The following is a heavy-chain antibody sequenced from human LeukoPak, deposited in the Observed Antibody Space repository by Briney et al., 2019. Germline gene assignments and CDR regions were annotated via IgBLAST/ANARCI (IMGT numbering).Heavy chain of an antibody. D-gene: IGHD5-18*01. CDR3: AKDPTQLWTKNDY. Sequence: GGSLRLSCAASGFTFSSYSMSWVRQAPGKGLEWVSSISSSSTYIYYADSVKGRFTISRDNAKNSLYLQMNSLRAEDTAVYYCAKDPTQLWTKNDYWGQGTLVTVSS. CDR2: ISSSSTYI. V-gene: IGHV3-21*01. J-gene: IGHJ4*02. CDR1: GFTFSSYS.